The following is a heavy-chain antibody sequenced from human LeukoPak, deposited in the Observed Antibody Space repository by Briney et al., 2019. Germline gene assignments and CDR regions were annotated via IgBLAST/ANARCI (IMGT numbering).Heavy chain of an antibody. CDR1: GYTFTSYA. D-gene: IGHD5-12*01. V-gene: IGHV1-3*01. Sequence: GASVKVSCKASGYTFTSYAMHWVRQAPGQRLEWMGWINAGNGNTKYSQKFQGRVTITRDISASTAYMELSSLRSEDTAVYYCARDKFRYDHYFDYWGQGTLVTVSS. J-gene: IGHJ4*02. CDR2: INAGNGNT. CDR3: ARDKFRYDHYFDY.